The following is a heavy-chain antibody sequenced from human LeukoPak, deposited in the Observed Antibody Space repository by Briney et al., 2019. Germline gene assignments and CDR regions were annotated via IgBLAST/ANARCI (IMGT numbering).Heavy chain of an antibody. J-gene: IGHJ4*02. CDR1: GFTFSSYG. CDR3: ASPYCSGVSCYHFDY. Sequence: GGSLRLSCAASGFTFSSYGMRWVRQAPGKGLEWVANIKQDGSEKYYVDSVKGRFTISRDNPKNSLYLQMNSLRAEDTAVYCCASPYCSGVSCYHFDYWGQGTLVTVSS. CDR2: IKQDGSEK. V-gene: IGHV3-7*03. D-gene: IGHD2-15*01.